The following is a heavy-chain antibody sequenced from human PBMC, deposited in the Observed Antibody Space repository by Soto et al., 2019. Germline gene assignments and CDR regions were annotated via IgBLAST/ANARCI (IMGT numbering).Heavy chain of an antibody. CDR3: ARDLAAADY. D-gene: IGHD6-13*01. J-gene: IGHJ4*02. Sequence: QVHLVQSGAEVKKPGASVKVSCKASGYIFINYYIHWVRQAPGQGLDWIGIINPNGGSTNYAQKFRGRVPMARATSTSTVYMDLSSLRSGDTAVYYCARDLAAADYWGQGTLVTVSS. CDR1: GYIFINYY. CDR2: INPNGGST. V-gene: IGHV1-46*01.